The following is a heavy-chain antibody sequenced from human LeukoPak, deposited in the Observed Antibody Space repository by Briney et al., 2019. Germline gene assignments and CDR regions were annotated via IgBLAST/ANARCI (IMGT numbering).Heavy chain of an antibody. Sequence: ASVKVSCKASGYTFTNYAMHWVRQAPGQRLEWMGWINAGNGNTKYSQKFRGRVTITRDTSPSTAYMELSSLRSEDTAVYYCAREWGWYYFDYWGQGTLVTVSS. CDR1: GYTFTNYA. V-gene: IGHV1-3*01. CDR3: AREWGWYYFDY. D-gene: IGHD3-16*01. CDR2: INAGNGNT. J-gene: IGHJ4*02.